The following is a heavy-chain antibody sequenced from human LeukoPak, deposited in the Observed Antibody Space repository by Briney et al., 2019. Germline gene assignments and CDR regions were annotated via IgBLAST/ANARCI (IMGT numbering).Heavy chain of an antibody. V-gene: IGHV3-33*01. CDR1: GFTFSSYG. Sequence: GGSLRLSCAASGFTFSSYGMHWVRQAPGKGLEWVAVIWYDGSNKYYADSVKGRFTISRDNSKNTLYLQMNSLRAEDTAVYYCAREALEYSSSPTDYRGQGTLVTVSS. CDR3: AREALEYSSSPTDY. CDR2: IWYDGSNK. D-gene: IGHD6-6*01. J-gene: IGHJ4*02.